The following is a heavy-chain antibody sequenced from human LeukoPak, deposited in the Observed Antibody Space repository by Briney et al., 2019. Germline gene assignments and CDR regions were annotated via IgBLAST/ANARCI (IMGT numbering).Heavy chain of an antibody. D-gene: IGHD3-10*01. V-gene: IGHV1-2*02. J-gene: IGHJ4*02. CDR1: GYTFTSYG. Sequence: ASVKVSCKASGYTFTSYGINWVRQAPGQGLEWMGWINPNSGGTNYAQKFQGRVTMTRDTSISTAYMELSRLRSDDTAVYYCARDRWLLFYGSGSTPDYWGQGTLVTVSS. CDR3: ARDRWLLFYGSGSTPDY. CDR2: INPNSGGT.